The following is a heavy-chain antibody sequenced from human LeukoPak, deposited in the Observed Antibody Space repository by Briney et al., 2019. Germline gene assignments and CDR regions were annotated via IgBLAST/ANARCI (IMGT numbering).Heavy chain of an antibody. Sequence: GGSLRLSCAASGFTFNAYSMHWVRQAPGKGLEWVAVIASDSSIIYYTDSVKGRFTISRDNAKNSLYLQMNSLRAEDTAVYYCAELGIMIGGVWGKGTTVTISS. CDR2: IASDSSII. J-gene: IGHJ6*04. V-gene: IGHV3-30*04. D-gene: IGHD3-16*01. CDR1: GFTFNAYS. CDR3: AELGIMIGGV.